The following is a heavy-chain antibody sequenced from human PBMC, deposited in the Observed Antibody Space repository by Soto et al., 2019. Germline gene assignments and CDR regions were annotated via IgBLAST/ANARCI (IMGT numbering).Heavy chain of an antibody. J-gene: IGHJ3*02. D-gene: IGHD3-10*01. CDR2: IYYSGST. V-gene: IGHV4-59*01. CDR3: ARVWGGAFDI. Sequence: QVQLQESGPGLVKPSETLSLTCTVSGGSISSYYWSWIRQPPGKGLEWIGYIYYSGSTNYNPSLKSGVTISVDTSKTQFSMKLSSVTAADTDVYYCARVWGGAFDIWGQGTMVTVSS. CDR1: GGSISSYY.